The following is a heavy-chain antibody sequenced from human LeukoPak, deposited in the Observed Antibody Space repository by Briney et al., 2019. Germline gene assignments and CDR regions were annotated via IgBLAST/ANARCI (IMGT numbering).Heavy chain of an antibody. Sequence: PSETLSLTCTVSGGSVSSGSYYWSWIRQPPGKGLEWIGYIYYSGSTNYNPSLKSRVTISVDTSKNQFSLKLSSVTAADTAVYYCARDPFYYYGSGSYLYYMDVWSKGTTVTVSS. J-gene: IGHJ6*03. CDR2: IYYSGST. CDR3: ARDPFYYYGSGSYLYYMDV. CDR1: GGSVSSGSYY. D-gene: IGHD3-10*01. V-gene: IGHV4-61*01.